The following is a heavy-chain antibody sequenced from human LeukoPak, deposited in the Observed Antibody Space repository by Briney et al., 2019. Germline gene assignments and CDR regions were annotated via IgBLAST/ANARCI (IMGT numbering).Heavy chain of an antibody. J-gene: IGHJ4*02. D-gene: IGHD3-22*01. V-gene: IGHV3-74*01. CDR2: INSDGSSI. CDR3: ARDGGYYYFDY. CDR1: GFTFSSYW. Sequence: GGSLRLSCTASGFTFSSYWMHWVRQAPGKGLMWVSRINSDGSSITYADSVKGRFTISRDNAKNSLYLQMNSLRAEDTAVYYCARDGGYYYFDYWGQGTLVTVSS.